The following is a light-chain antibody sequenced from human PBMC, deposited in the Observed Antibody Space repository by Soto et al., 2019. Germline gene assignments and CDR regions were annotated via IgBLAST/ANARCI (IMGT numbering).Light chain of an antibody. J-gene: IGKJ5*01. CDR3: QQLHGYPIT. CDR1: QGISTY. V-gene: IGKV1-9*01. CDR2: AAS. Sequence: GHRVTITCRASQGISTYLAGYQQNPGKDPKLLIYAASTLRRGVPSRFSGSGSGTHFTLTISSLQPEDFATYYCQQLHGYPITFGQGTRLEIK.